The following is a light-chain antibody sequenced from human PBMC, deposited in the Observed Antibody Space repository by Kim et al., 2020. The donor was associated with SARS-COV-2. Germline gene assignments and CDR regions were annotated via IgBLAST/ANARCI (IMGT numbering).Light chain of an antibody. J-gene: IGLJ2*01. CDR1: GSNIRNNA. CDR2: YDD. V-gene: IGLV1-36*01. CDR3: AAWDDSLNGVV. Sequence: RQRVTISCSASGSNIRNNAVNWYQQLPGKAPKLLIYYDDLLPSGVSDRFSGSKSGTSASLAISGLQSEDEADYYCAAWDDSLNGVVFGGGTQLTVL.